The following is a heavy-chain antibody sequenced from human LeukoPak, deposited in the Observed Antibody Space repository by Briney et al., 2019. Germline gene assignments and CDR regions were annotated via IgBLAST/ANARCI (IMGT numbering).Heavy chain of an antibody. CDR2: ICISSSTI. Sequence: GGSLRLSCAASGFTFSSYSMYWGCQGPREGVGWVSYICISSSTIYSADAVKGRSTISRDNAKTSLYLRMNSLRDEDTAVYYCASISSWPSWVDPWGEGNLVTVSS. CDR1: GFTFSSYS. V-gene: IGHV3-48*02. D-gene: IGHD6-13*01. CDR3: ASISSWPSWVDP. J-gene: IGHJ5*02.